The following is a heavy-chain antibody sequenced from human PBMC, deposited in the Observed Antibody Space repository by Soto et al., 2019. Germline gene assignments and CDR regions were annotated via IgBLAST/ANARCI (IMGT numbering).Heavy chain of an antibody. Sequence: ETLSLTCTVSGGSISSSYWSWIRQPPGKRLEWIGYISDSGSTHYNPSLKSRVTISVDTSKNQFSLKLTSVTAADTAVYYCARDKGSGSYSRWGQGTLVTVSS. CDR3: ARDKGSGSYSR. CDR2: ISDSGST. J-gene: IGHJ4*02. CDR1: GGSISSSY. D-gene: IGHD1-26*01. V-gene: IGHV4-59*01.